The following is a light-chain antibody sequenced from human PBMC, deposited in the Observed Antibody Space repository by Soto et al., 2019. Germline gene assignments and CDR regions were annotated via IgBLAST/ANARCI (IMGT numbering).Light chain of an antibody. V-gene: IGLV6-57*04. CDR3: QSYDSSVI. J-gene: IGLJ2*01. Sequence: LTQPHSVSESPGKTVTISCTRSSGSIADNYVQWYQQRPGSAPTIVIYEDKRRPSGVPDRFSGSIDSSSNSASLTISRLKTEDEADYYCQSYDSSVIFGGGTKVTVL. CDR1: SGSIADNY. CDR2: EDK.